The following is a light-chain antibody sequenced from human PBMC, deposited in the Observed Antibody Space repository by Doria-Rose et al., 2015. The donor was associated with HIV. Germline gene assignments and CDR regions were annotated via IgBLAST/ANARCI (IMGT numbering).Light chain of an antibody. J-gene: IGKJ1*01. CDR2: DVS. CDR1: QSFSSTY. CDR3: HQYGTSWT. V-gene: IGKV3-20*01. Sequence: TQSPGTLSLSPGERATLSCRASQSFSSTYLAWYQQKPGQAPSLLIYDVSTRATGIPDRFSASGSGTDLTLTINRLEPEDFALYYCHQYGTSWTFGQGTKVEI.